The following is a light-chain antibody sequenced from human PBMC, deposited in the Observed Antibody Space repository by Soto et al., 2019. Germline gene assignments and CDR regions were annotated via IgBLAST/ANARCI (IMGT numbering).Light chain of an antibody. CDR1: QSVSKY. Sequence: EIVLTQSPATLSLCPGESATLSCRASQSVSKYLAWYQQKPGQAPRLLIYEASTRATGIPARFSGSGSETDFTLTISSLEPEDFAVFYCQHRNAFGQGTRLEIK. CDR3: QHRNA. V-gene: IGKV3-11*01. J-gene: IGKJ5*01. CDR2: EAS.